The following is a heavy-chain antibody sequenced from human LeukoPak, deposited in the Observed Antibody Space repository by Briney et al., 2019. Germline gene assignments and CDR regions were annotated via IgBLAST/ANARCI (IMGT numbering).Heavy chain of an antibody. CDR1: GFTFSSYW. D-gene: IGHD2-15*01. CDR2: IKQDGSEK. J-gene: IGHJ4*02. CDR3: ARDSDGGSHIVDY. V-gene: IGHV3-7*03. Sequence: GGSLRLSCAVSGFTFSSYWMSWVRHPPGKGLEWVANIKQDGSEKYYVDSVKGRFTISRDNAKNSLYLQMNSLRAEDTAVYYCARDSDGGSHIVDYWGQGTLVTVSS.